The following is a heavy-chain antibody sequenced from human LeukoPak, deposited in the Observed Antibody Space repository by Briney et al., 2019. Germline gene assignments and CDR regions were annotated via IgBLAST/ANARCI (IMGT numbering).Heavy chain of an antibody. D-gene: IGHD4-11*01. V-gene: IGHV3-11*05. CDR1: GFTFSDYY. CDR2: IRSTNSDT. CDR3: ARDGDTTSKVDY. Sequence: GGSLRLSCAASGFTFSDYYMSWVRQAPGKGLEWVSYIRSTNSDTYYADSVKGRFTISRDNAKNSLFLQMTSLRAEDTAVYFCARDGDTTSKVDYWGQGTLVTVSS. J-gene: IGHJ4*02.